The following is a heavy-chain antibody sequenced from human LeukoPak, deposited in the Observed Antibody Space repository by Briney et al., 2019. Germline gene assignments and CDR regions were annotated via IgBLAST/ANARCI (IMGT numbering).Heavy chain of an antibody. V-gene: IGHV3-33*08. CDR3: ARSYGDATFDY. Sequence: GGSLRLSCAASGFTFSSYGMHWVRQAPGKGLEWVAIIRSDGSDKYYADSVKGRFTISRDNSKNTLYLQLNSLRAEDTAVYYCARSYGDATFDYWGQGTLVTVSS. CDR1: GFTFSSYG. J-gene: IGHJ4*02. D-gene: IGHD4-17*01. CDR2: IRSDGSDK.